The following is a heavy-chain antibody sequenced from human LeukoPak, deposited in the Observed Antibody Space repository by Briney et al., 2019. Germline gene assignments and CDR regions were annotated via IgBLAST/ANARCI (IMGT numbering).Heavy chain of an antibody. D-gene: IGHD2-2*01. Sequence: GGSLRLSCAASGFTFSSYEMNWVRQAPGKGLQWVSDISSSGTTIYYADSVEGRFTISRDNAKNSLYLQKNSLRVEDTAVYYCARKYCSTTSCLFDNWGQGTLVTVSS. V-gene: IGHV3-48*03. J-gene: IGHJ4*02. CDR3: ARKYCSTTSCLFDN. CDR1: GFTFSSYE. CDR2: ISSSGTTI.